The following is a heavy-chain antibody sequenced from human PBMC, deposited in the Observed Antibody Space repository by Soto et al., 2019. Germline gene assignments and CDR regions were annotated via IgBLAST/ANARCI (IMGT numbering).Heavy chain of an antibody. Sequence: EVQLLESGGGLVQPGGSLRLSCAASGFTFSSYAMSWVRQAPGKGLEWVAAISGSSGGTYYADSVKGRFAISRDNSKNPXSLQTNSLSAEDKAVYYCAKDRGSGSTSWYNGWFDPWGQGTLVTVSS. CDR3: AKDRGSGSTSWYNGWFDP. J-gene: IGHJ5*02. CDR1: GFTFSSYA. D-gene: IGHD2-2*02. CDR2: ISGSSGGT. V-gene: IGHV3-23*01.